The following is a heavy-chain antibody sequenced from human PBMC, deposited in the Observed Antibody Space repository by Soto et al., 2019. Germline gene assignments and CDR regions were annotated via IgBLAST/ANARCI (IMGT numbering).Heavy chain of an antibody. CDR3: ASWLKEAGIGGTSYYGMDV. J-gene: IGHJ6*02. D-gene: IGHD6-19*01. CDR1: GGTFSNYA. V-gene: IGHV1-69*13. Sequence: SVKVSCKASGGTFSNYAFSWVRQAPGQGLEWLGGIMPIFGRADYAQKFRGRVTITADESTTTAHMELSSLRSEDTAVYYCASWLKEAGIGGTSYYGMDVWAQGTTVTVSS. CDR2: IMPIFGRA.